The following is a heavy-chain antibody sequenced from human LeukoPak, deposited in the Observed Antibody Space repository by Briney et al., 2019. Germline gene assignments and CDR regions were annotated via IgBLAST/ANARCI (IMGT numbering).Heavy chain of an antibody. CDR1: GFTFSSYG. D-gene: IGHD6-13*01. Sequence: PGGSLRLSCAASGFTFSSYGMHWVRQAPGKGLEWVAVISYDGSNKYYADSVKGRFTISRDNSKNTLYLQMNSLRAEDTAVYYCARWYDPYYYYYMDVWGKGTTVTVSS. V-gene: IGHV3-30*03. CDR2: ISYDGSNK. J-gene: IGHJ6*03. CDR3: ARWYDPYYYYYMDV.